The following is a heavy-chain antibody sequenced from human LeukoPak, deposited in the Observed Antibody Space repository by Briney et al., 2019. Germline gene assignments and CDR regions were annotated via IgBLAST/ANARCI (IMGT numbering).Heavy chain of an antibody. CDR3: ARALRYFDY. V-gene: IGHV4-38-2*02. CDR1: GYSISSGSY. J-gene: IGHJ4*02. Sequence: SETLSLTCTVSGYSISSGSYWGWIRQPPGKGLEWIGNIFHSGTTYYNPSLKSRVTISVDTSKNEFSLKLSSVTAADTAVYYCARALRYFDYWGQGTLVTVSS. CDR2: IFHSGTT.